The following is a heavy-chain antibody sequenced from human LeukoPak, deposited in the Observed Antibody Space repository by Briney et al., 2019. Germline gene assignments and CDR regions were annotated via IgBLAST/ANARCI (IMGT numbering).Heavy chain of an antibody. CDR3: ARVPRSSYDKNGYYFLDH. CDR1: GYTFTGHY. V-gene: IGHV1-2*02. J-gene: IGHJ4*02. CDR2: INPNTGGT. D-gene: IGHD3-22*01. Sequence: AASVKVSCKTSGYTFTGHYIYWVRQAPGQGLEWMGWINPNTGGTNYAQNFQGRVTMTRDTSVRTAYMELSRLRSDDTAVYYCARVPRSSYDKNGYYFLDHWGQGTLVTVSS.